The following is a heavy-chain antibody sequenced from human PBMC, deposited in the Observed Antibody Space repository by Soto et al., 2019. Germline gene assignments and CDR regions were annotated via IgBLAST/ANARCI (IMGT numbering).Heavy chain of an antibody. CDR3: AREDGYSERALVAAANHGMDV. D-gene: IGHD2-15*01. J-gene: IGHJ6*02. Sequence: QVQLVQSGAEVKKPGSSVKVSCKASGGTFSRHSITWVRQAPGHGLAWVGRIMPFFDIARYAQKFQGRVTITADKSTTTADTELRSLRSEDKAVYYCAREDGYSERALVAAANHGMDVWGQGTTVTVSS. V-gene: IGHV1-69*08. CDR1: GGTFSRHS. CDR2: IMPFFDIA.